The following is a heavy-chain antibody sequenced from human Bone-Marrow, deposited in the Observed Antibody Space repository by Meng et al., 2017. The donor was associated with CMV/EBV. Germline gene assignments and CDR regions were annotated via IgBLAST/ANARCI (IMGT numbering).Heavy chain of an antibody. D-gene: IGHD3-3*01. Sequence: INWVRQATGQGLEWMGWMNPNSGNTGYAQKFQGRVTMTRNTSISTAYMELSSLRSEDTAVYYCAREAGVLRFLEWLGIDYYYYGMDVWGQGTTVTVSS. CDR2: MNPNSGNT. V-gene: IGHV1-8*01. J-gene: IGHJ6*02. CDR3: AREAGVLRFLEWLGIDYYYYGMDV.